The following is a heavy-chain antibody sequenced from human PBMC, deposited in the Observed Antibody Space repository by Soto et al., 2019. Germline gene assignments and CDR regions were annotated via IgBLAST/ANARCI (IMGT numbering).Heavy chain of an antibody. V-gene: IGHV1-69*13. D-gene: IGHD4-17*01. J-gene: IGHJ5*02. CDR3: AKDTGEYILNWFDP. CDR1: GGTFSSYA. Sequence: SVKVSCKASGGTFSSYAISWVRQAPGQGLEWMGGIIPIFGTANYAQKFQGRVTITAGESTSTAYMELNSLRAEDTAVYYCAKDTGEYILNWFDPWGQGTLVTVSS. CDR2: IIPIFGTA.